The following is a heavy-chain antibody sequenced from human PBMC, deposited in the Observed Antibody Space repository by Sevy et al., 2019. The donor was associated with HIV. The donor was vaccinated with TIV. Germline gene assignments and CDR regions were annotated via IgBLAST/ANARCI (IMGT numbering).Heavy chain of an antibody. CDR3: ARVVVITRSFDY. CDR2: IYYSGST. J-gene: IGHJ4*02. Sequence: SETLSLTCTVSGGSISSYYWSWIRQPPGKGLEWVGYIYYSGSTNYNPSLKSRVTISVDTSKNQLSLKLSSVTAADTGVYYGARVVVITRSFDYWGQGTLVTVSS. D-gene: IGHD3-22*01. CDR1: GGSISSYY. V-gene: IGHV4-59*01.